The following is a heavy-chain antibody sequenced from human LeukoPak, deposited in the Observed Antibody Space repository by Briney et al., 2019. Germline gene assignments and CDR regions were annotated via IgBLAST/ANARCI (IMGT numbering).Heavy chain of an antibody. Sequence: SQTLSLTCTVSGGSISSGSYYWSWIRQPAGKGLEWIGRIYTSGSTNYNPTLKSRVTIPVDTSKNQFSLKLSSVTAADTAVYYCARGGYQLGYYFDYWGQGTLVTVSS. CDR1: GGSISSGSYY. D-gene: IGHD5-12*01. V-gene: IGHV4-61*02. CDR3: ARGGYQLGYYFDY. CDR2: IYTSGST. J-gene: IGHJ4*02.